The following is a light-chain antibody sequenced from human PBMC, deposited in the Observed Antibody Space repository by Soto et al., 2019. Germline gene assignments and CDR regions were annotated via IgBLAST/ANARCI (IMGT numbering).Light chain of an antibody. CDR1: NIGSKN. CDR2: RDS. Sequence: SYELTQPLSVSVALGQTARITCGGNNIGSKNVHWYQQKPGQAPVLVIYRDSNRPSGIPERFSGFNSGNTATLTSRRAHVGEEADYYCQVWDSSTVFGGGTKLTVL. J-gene: IGLJ2*01. CDR3: QVWDSSTV. V-gene: IGLV3-9*01.